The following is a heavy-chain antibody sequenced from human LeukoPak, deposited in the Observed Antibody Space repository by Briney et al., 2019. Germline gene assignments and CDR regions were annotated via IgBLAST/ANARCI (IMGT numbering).Heavy chain of an antibody. CDR3: ARDHAYRTDY. CDR2: INQDESKK. D-gene: IGHD2-2*01. Sequence: PGGSLRLSCAASGFSFSNDWMCWVRQAPGEGLEWVANINQDESKKYYVDSVKGRFTISRDNAKNSLYLQMSSLGAEDTAVYYCARDHAYRTDYWGQGTLVTVSS. V-gene: IGHV3-7*01. CDR1: GFSFSNDW. J-gene: IGHJ4*02.